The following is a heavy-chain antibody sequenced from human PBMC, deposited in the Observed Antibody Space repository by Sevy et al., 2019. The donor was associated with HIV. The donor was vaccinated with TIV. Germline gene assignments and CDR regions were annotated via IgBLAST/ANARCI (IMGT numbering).Heavy chain of an antibody. D-gene: IGHD4-17*01. Sequence: GGSLRLSCAASGLTFSSYAMSWVRQAPGKGLEWVSAISGSGGSTYYADSVKGRFTISRDNSKNTLYLQMNSLRAEDTAVYYCAKDTVSSRRNYYYYMDVWGKWTTVTVSS. V-gene: IGHV3-23*01. J-gene: IGHJ6*03. CDR3: AKDTVSSRRNYYYYMDV. CDR1: GLTFSSYA. CDR2: ISGSGGST.